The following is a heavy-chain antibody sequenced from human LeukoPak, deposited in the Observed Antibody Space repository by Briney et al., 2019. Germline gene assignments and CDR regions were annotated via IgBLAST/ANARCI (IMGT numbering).Heavy chain of an antibody. J-gene: IGHJ4*02. D-gene: IGHD2-2*01. CDR1: GYTFTGYG. CDR2: ISAHNGNT. V-gene: IGHV1-18*01. CDR3: ARDSSVVVPAAHDY. Sequence: ASVKVSSKASGYTFTGYGISWVRQAPGQGLEWMGWISAHNGNTNYAQKLQGRVTMTTDTSTSTAYMELRSLRSDDTAVYYCARDSSVVVPAAHDYWGQGTLVTVSS.